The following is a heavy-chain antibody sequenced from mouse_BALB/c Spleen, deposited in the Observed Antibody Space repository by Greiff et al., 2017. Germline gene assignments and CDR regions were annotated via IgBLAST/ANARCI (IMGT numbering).Heavy chain of an antibody. J-gene: IGHJ2*01. CDR2: INPSTGYT. V-gene: IGHV1-7*01. Sequence: QVHVKQSGAELAKPGASVKMSCKASGYTFTSYWMHWVKQRPGQGLEWIGYINPSTGYTEYNQKFKDKATLTADKSSSTAYMQLSSLTSEDSAVYYCARGDYYGSINFDYWGQGTTLTVSS. D-gene: IGHD1-1*01. CDR1: GYTFTSYW. CDR3: ARGDYYGSINFDY.